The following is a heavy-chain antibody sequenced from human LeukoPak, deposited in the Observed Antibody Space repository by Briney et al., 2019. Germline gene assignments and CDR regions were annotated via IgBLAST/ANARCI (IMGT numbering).Heavy chain of an antibody. CDR3: ARDPTYYDSSGYYYYYYGMDV. CDR1: GFTFSDYV. Sequence: PGGSLRLSCAASGFTFSDYVMNWVRQAPGKGLEWVSVISNADAYTSYTGSVKGRFTISRDNPKNTLYLQMNSLRAEDTAVYYCARDPTYYDSSGYYYYYYGMDVWGQGTTVTVSS. D-gene: IGHD3-22*01. CDR2: ISNADAYT. J-gene: IGHJ6*02. V-gene: IGHV3-23*01.